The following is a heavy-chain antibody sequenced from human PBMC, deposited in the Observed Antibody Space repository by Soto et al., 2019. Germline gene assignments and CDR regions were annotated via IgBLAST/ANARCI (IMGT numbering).Heavy chain of an antibody. Sequence: SQTLSLTGVISGDSVSSNSAAWNWIRQSPSRGLEWLGRTYCRSKWYNDYAVSVKSRITINPDTSKNQFSLQLNSVTAADTAVYYCARLARGYSQFDYWGQGTLVTVSS. D-gene: IGHD1-1*01. CDR2: TYCRSKWYN. CDR3: ARLARGYSQFDY. V-gene: IGHV6-1*01. CDR1: GDSVSSNSAA. J-gene: IGHJ4*01.